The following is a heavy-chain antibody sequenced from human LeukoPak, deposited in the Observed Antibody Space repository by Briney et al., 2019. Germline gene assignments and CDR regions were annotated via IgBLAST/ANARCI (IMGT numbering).Heavy chain of an antibody. CDR1: GFTFSHYG. J-gene: IGHJ4*02. Sequence: RPGGSLRLSCAASGFTFSHYGMHWVRQAPGKGLEWVAGILYDGSYKQYADSVKGRFIISRDNSKNTVYVQMNSLRAEDTAVYYCAKDLSITKVVVSPYFGYWGQGTLVTVSS. V-gene: IGHV3-30*18. CDR3: AKDLSITKVVVSPYFGY. CDR2: ILYDGSYK. D-gene: IGHD3-10*01.